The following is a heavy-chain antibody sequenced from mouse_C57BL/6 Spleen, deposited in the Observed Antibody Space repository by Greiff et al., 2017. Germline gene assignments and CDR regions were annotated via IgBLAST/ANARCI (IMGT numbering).Heavy chain of an antibody. CDR1: GFSLSTSGMG. Sequence: QVTLKVSGPGILQPSQTLSLTCSFSGFSLSTSGMGVSWIRQPSGKGLEWLAHIYWDDDKRYNPSLKRRLTISTDTSKNQVFRKITSVDTADTATYYCARSYYSKRGDYFDYWGQGTTLTVSS. CDR2: IYWDDDK. CDR3: ARSYYSKRGDYFDY. D-gene: IGHD2-5*01. J-gene: IGHJ2*01. V-gene: IGHV8-12*01.